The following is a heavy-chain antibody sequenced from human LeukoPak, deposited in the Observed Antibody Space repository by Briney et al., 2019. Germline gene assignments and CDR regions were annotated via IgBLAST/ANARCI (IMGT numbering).Heavy chain of an antibody. V-gene: IGHV4-61*02. J-gene: IGHJ5*02. CDR1: GGSISSGSYY. Sequence: SSETLSLTCTVSGGSISSGSYYWSWIRQPAGKGLEWIGRIYTSGSTNYNPSLKSRVTISVDTSKNQFSLKLNSVTAADTAVYYCARTTEDCSSTSCYQYWFDPWGQGTLVTVSS. CDR2: IYTSGST. CDR3: ARTTEDCSSTSCYQYWFDP. D-gene: IGHD2-2*01.